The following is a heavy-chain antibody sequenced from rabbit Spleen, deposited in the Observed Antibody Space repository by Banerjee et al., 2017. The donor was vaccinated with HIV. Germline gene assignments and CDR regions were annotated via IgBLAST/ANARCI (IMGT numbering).Heavy chain of an antibody. CDR2: SYAGSSGST. V-gene: IGHV1S40*01. D-gene: IGHD7-1*01. J-gene: IGHJ6*01. Sequence: QSLEESGGDLVKPGASLTLTCIASGVSFNSGYDMCWVRQAPGKGLEWIACSYAGSSGSTYSAIWAKGRFTISKTSSTTVTLQMTSLTAADTATYFCARDTGTSFSTYGMDLWGQGTLVTVS. CDR3: ARDTGTSFSTYGMDL. CDR1: GVSFNSGYD.